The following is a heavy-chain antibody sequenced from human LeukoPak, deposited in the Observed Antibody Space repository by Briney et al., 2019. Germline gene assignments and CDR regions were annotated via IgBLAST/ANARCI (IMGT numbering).Heavy chain of an antibody. Sequence: PGGSLRLSCAASGFTFSSYSMNWVRQAPGKGLEWVSPISSTSNYIYYADSVKGRFTISRDNAKTSLYLQMNSLRAEDTAVYYCARDDRYSYGYSQSGYFDYWGQGILVTVSS. CDR1: GFTFSSYS. CDR2: ISSTSNYI. CDR3: ARDDRYSYGYSQSGYFDY. D-gene: IGHD5-18*01. V-gene: IGHV3-21*01. J-gene: IGHJ4*02.